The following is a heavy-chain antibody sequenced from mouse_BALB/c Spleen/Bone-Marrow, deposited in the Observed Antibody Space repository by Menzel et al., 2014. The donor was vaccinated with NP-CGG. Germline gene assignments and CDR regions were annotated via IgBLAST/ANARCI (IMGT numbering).Heavy chain of an antibody. CDR3: ARGGFDY. V-gene: IGHV1S130*01. Sequence: QLQQSGSVLVRPGASVKLSCKASGYTFTSSWMHWAKQRPGQGLEWIGEIHPNSGNTNYNEKFKGKATLTVDTSSSTAYVDLSSLTSEDSAVYYCARGGFDYWGQGTTLTVSS. CDR1: GYTFTSSW. CDR2: IHPNSGNT. J-gene: IGHJ2*01.